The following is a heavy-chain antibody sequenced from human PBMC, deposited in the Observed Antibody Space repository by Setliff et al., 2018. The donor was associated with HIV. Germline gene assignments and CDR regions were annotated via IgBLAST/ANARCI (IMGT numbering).Heavy chain of an antibody. CDR2: FDPEAGEI. D-gene: IGHD3-9*01. V-gene: IGHV1-24*01. CDR3: AGSILTGYYTFGADY. CDR1: GFTLNELS. Sequence: ASVKVSCKISGFTLNELSIQWVRQAPAKGLEWMGGFDPEAGEIIYAQKFQGRVTITTDESTTTAYMELSSLRSEDTALYYCAGSILTGYYTFGADYWGQGTLVTVSS. J-gene: IGHJ4*02.